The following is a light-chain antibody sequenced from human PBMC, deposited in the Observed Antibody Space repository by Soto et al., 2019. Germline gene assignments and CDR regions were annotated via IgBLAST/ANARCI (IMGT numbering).Light chain of an antibody. CDR2: NNY. Sequence: QSVLTQPPSASGTPGQRVTISCSGSNSNIGSNTVNWYQQLPGTAPKLLIYNNYQRPSGVPDRISGSKSGTSASLAISGLQSEDEAAYYYAACDVSQNAVTFSGGTKLTVL. J-gene: IGLJ2*01. CDR3: AACDVSQNAVT. CDR1: NSNIGSNT. V-gene: IGLV1-44*01.